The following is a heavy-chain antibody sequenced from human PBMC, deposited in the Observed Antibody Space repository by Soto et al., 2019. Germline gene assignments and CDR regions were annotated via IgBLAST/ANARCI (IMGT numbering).Heavy chain of an antibody. CDR3: ARLNRWELLPDY. V-gene: IGHV5-51*01. D-gene: IGHD1-7*01. CDR1: GYRFIAYW. Sequence: AGESLKISCQASGYRFIAYWLGWVRQMPGKGLEWLGSIYPDDSDARYSPSFQGQVTFSVDKSSDTAYPQWSSLKASDTAIYYCARLNRWELLPDYWGQGTLVTVSS. CDR2: IYPDDSDA. J-gene: IGHJ4*01.